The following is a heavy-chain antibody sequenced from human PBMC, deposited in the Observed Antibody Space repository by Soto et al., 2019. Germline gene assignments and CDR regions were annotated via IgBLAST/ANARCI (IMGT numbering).Heavy chain of an antibody. CDR2: ISYDGSNK. Sequence: QPVGSLRLSCAASGFTFSSYAMHWVRQAPGKGLEWVAVISYDGSNKYYADSVKGRFTISRDNSKNTLYLQMNSLRAEDTAVYYCARVGVLMVYAIDYWGQGTLVTVSS. J-gene: IGHJ4*02. CDR3: ARVGVLMVYAIDY. D-gene: IGHD2-8*01. CDR1: GFTFSSYA. V-gene: IGHV3-30-3*01.